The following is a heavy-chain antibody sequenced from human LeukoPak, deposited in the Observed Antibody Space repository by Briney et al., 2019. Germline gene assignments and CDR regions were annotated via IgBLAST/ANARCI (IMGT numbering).Heavy chain of an antibody. J-gene: IGHJ4*02. CDR1: GFTFDDYA. CDR2: ISWNSGSI. V-gene: IGHV3-9*01. Sequence: GGSLRLSCAASGFTFDDYAMHWVRQAPGKGLEWVSGISWNSGSIGYADSVKGRFTISRDNAKNSLYLQMNSLRAEDTALYYCAKDLEDYGDYYFDYWGQGTLATVSS. CDR3: AKDLEDYGDYYFDY. D-gene: IGHD4-17*01.